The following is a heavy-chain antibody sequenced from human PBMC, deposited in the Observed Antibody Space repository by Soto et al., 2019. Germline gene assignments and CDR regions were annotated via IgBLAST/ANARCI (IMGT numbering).Heavy chain of an antibody. Sequence: QITLKESGPTLVKPTQTLTLTCTFSGFSLSTSGVGVGWIRQPPGKALEWLALIYWDDDKRYSPSLKSRLTITNDTSKNQVVLTMTNMDPVDTATYYCAHRRNSDYYGSDLFDYWGQGTLVTVSS. CDR1: GFSLSTSGVG. V-gene: IGHV2-5*02. CDR2: IYWDDDK. CDR3: AHRRNSDYYGSDLFDY. D-gene: IGHD3-10*01. J-gene: IGHJ4*02.